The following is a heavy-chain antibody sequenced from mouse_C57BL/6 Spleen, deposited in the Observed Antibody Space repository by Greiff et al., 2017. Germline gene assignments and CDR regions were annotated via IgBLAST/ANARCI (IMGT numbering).Heavy chain of an antibody. D-gene: IGHD3-2*02. Sequence: QVQLKQSGAELVRPGASVTLSCKASGYTFTDYEMHWVKQTPVHGLEWIGAIDPETGGTAYNQKFKGKAILTADKSSSTAYMELRSLTSEDSAVYYCTRRETAQATAMDYWGQGTSVTVSS. CDR3: TRRETAQATAMDY. V-gene: IGHV1-15*01. J-gene: IGHJ4*01. CDR2: IDPETGGT. CDR1: GYTFTDYE.